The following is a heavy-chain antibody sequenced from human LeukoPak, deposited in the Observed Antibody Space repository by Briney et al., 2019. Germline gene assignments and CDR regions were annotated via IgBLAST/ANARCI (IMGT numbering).Heavy chain of an antibody. CDR2: IYYSGST. CDR3: ARLKYYYDSSGYYYRRSYWYFDL. Sequence: SETLSLTCTVSGGSISSYYWSWIRQPPGKGLEWIGYIYYSGSTNYNPSLKSRVTISVDTSKNQFSLKLSSVAAADTAVYYCARLKYYYDSSGYYYRRSYWYFDLWGRGTLVTASS. J-gene: IGHJ2*01. V-gene: IGHV4-59*12. CDR1: GGSISSYY. D-gene: IGHD3-22*01.